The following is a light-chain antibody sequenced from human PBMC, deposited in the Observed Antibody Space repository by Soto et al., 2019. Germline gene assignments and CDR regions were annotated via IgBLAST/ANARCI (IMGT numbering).Light chain of an antibody. CDR2: GAS. CDR1: QSVNRR. CDR3: QQYNNWHPIT. J-gene: IGKJ5*01. Sequence: EIWLTQSPGTLALSPGERATLSCWASQSVNRRLAWYQHKPGQAPRLLIYGASTRATGIPARFSGSGSGTEFTLTISSLKSADFAVYYCQQYNNWHPITFGQGTRLEIK. V-gene: IGKV3-15*01.